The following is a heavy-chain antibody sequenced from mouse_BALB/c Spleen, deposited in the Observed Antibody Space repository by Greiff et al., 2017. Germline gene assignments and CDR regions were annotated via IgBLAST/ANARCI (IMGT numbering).Heavy chain of an antibody. D-gene: IGHD2-1*01. CDR3: ARNWLYGNYVYYYAMDY. CDR1: GFTFSSFG. Sequence: EVKLVESGGGLVQPGGSRKLSCAASGFTFSSFGMHWVRQAPEKGLEWVAYISSGSSTIYYADTVKGRFTISRDNPKNTLFLQMTSLRSEDTAMYYGARNWLYGNYVYYYAMDYWGQGTSVTVSA. V-gene: IGHV5-17*02. J-gene: IGHJ4*01. CDR2: ISSGSSTI.